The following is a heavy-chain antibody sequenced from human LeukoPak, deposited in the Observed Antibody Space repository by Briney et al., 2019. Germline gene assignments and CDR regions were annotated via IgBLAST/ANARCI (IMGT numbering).Heavy chain of an antibody. CDR2: IYHSVST. Sequence: PSGTLSLTCAVSGGSISSSNWWSWVRQPPGKGLEWIGEIYHSVSTNYNPSLKSRVTISVDKSKNQFSLKLSSVTAADTAVYYCARDFGGYCSSTSCVERRYWFDPWGQGTLVTVSS. V-gene: IGHV4-4*02. CDR1: GGSISSSNW. D-gene: IGHD2-2*01. CDR3: ARDFGGYCSSTSCVERRYWFDP. J-gene: IGHJ5*02.